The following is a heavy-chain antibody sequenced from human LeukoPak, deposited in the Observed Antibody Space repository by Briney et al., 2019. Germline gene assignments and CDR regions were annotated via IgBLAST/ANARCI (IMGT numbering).Heavy chain of an antibody. CDR1: GYTFTSYD. D-gene: IGHD3-22*01. CDR3: ARGVGSGYYDSSSNFDY. J-gene: IGHJ4*02. Sequence: ASVKVSCKASGYTFTSYDINWVRQATGQGLEWMGWMNPNSGNTGYAQKFQGRVTITRNTSISTAYMELSSLRSEDTAVYYCARGVGSGYYDSSSNFDYWGQGTLVTVSS. CDR2: MNPNSGNT. V-gene: IGHV1-8*03.